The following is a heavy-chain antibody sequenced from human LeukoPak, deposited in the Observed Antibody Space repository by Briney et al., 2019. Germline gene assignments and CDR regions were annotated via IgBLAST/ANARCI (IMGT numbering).Heavy chain of an antibody. CDR2: IYYDGSNE. CDR3: ARVGYPGIGYPIDY. D-gene: IGHD3-22*01. J-gene: IGHJ4*02. Sequence: PGRSLRLSCAASGFPFTSYGMHWVRQAPGKGLEWVAVIYYDGSNEYYADSVKGRFTISRDTSKNTLYLQMNSLTADDTAVYSCARVGYPGIGYPIDYWGQGTLVTVSS. V-gene: IGHV3-33*01. CDR1: GFPFTSYG.